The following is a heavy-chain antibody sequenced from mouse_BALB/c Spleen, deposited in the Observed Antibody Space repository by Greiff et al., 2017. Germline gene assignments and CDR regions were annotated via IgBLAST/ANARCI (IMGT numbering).Heavy chain of an antibody. CDR3: ASPITTVVEGGDLDV. CDR1: GFNIKDTY. J-gene: IGHJ1*01. D-gene: IGHD1-1*01. V-gene: IGHV14-3*02. Sequence: EVQLQQSGAELVKPGASVKLSCTASGFNIKDTYMHWVKQRPEQGLEWIGRIDPANGNTKYDPKFQGKATITADTSSNTAYLQLSSLTSEDTAVYYCASPITTVVEGGDLDVWGAGTTVTVSS. CDR2: IDPANGNT.